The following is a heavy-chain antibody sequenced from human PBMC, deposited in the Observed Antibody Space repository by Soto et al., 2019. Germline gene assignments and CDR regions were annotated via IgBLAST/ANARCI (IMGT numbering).Heavy chain of an antibody. D-gene: IGHD3-10*01. CDR2: ISYRGNT. Sequence: SETLSLTCTVSGGSVSSSSSYWGWIRQPPGKGLEWIGTISYRGNTYFNPSLGSRVTISIDNPKSTLYLQVNSLRDEDTAVYYCARDSYQPTPTTDGSAFDYWGQGILVTVSS. CDR1: GGSVSSSSSY. CDR3: ARDSYQPTPTTDGSAFDY. V-gene: IGHV4-39*07. J-gene: IGHJ4*02.